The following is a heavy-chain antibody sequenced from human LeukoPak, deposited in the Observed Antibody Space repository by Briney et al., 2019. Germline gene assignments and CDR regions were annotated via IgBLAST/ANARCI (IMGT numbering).Heavy chain of an antibody. V-gene: IGHV4-59*01. Sequence: PSETLSLTCTVSGGSINSFYWTWIRQPPGKGLEWIGYIYYSGTTNYNPSLKSRVTISVDTSKNQFSLKLSSVTAADTAVYYCARAAPRSSWFLNYWGQGTPVTVSS. J-gene: IGHJ4*02. CDR2: IYYSGTT. D-gene: IGHD6-13*01. CDR1: GGSINSFY. CDR3: ARAAPRSSWFLNY.